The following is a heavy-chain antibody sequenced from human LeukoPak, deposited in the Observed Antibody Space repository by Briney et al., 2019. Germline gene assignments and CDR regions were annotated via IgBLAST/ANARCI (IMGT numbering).Heavy chain of an antibody. CDR1: GYSFTSYW. V-gene: IGHV5-51*01. CDR2: IYPGDSDT. J-gene: IGHJ4*02. D-gene: IGHD6-19*01. CDR3: AEASDSSGWYGVY. Sequence: GESLKISCKGSGYSFTSYWIGWVRQMPGKGLEWMGIIYPGDSDTRYSPSFQGQVTISADKSISTAYLQCSSLKASNTAMYYCAEASDSSGWYGVYWGQGTLVTVSS.